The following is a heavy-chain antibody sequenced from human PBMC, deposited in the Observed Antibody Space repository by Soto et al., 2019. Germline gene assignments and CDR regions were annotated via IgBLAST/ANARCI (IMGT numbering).Heavy chain of an antibody. CDR3: ARSLPSNTSWRRWFAP. J-gene: IGHJ5*02. V-gene: IGHV4-59*08. D-gene: IGHD2-2*01. Sequence: QVQLQESGPGLVKPSETLSLTCTVSSGSISTYYWTWIRQPPGKGLEWIWHVYYTGSTNYNPSLKSRVTISLDTSKSQFSLKLSSVTAADTAGYYCARSLPSNTSWRRWFAPWGQGTLVTVSS. CDR1: SGSISTYY. CDR2: VYYTGST.